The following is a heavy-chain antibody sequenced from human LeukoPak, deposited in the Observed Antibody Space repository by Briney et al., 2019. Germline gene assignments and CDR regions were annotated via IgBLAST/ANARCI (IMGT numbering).Heavy chain of an antibody. CDR3: ARGRQGITIFGVVTRKYFDY. V-gene: IGHV4-34*01. CDR1: GGSFSGYY. CDR2: INHSGST. D-gene: IGHD3-3*01. J-gene: IGHJ4*02. Sequence: SETLSLTCAVYGGSFSGYYWSWIRQPPGKGLEWIGEINHSGSTNYNPSLKCRVTISVDTSKNQFSLKLSSVTAADTAVYYCARGRQGITIFGVVTRKYFDYWGQGTLVTVSS.